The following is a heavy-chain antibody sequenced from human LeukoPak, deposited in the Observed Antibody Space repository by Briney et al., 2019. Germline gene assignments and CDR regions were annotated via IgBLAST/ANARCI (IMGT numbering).Heavy chain of an antibody. V-gene: IGHV3-30-3*01. J-gene: IGHJ4*02. CDR3: AAEDRYSYGPDY. CDR1: GFTFSSYA. CDR2: ISYDGSNK. D-gene: IGHD5-18*01. Sequence: GGCLRLSCAASGFTFSSYAMQWVRQAPGKGLGLVAVISYDGSNKYYADSVKGRVTISRDNTKNTMYLQIDSLRAEDTAVYECAAEDRYSYGPDYWGQGTLATVSS.